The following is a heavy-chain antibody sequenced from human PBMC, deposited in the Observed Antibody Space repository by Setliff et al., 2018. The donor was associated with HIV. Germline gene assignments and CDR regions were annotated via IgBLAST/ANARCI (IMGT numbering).Heavy chain of an antibody. CDR1: GFTFSNVW. CDR2: IRNKNDGGTT. Sequence: GESLRLSCAGSGFTFSNVWMSWVRQVPGKGLEWIGLIRNKNDGGTTEHAAPMKGRFTISRDDSKNTLYLQVDSLDTEDSAIYYCATYNTKAAFAAWGQGTRVTVS. J-gene: IGHJ3*01. CDR3: ATYNTKAAFAA. D-gene: IGHD1-1*01. V-gene: IGHV3-15*01.